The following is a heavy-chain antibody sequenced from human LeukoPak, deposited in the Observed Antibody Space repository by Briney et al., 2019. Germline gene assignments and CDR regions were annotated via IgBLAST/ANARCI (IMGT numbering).Heavy chain of an antibody. Sequence: GASVKVSCKASGGTFSSYAFSWVRQAPGQGLEWMGGIIPIFGTANYAQKFQGRVTITTDESTSTAYMELSSLRSEDTAVYYCARSLGTEWELPSRGAFDIWGQGTMVTVFS. CDR1: GGTFSSYA. CDR3: ARSLGTEWELPSRGAFDI. V-gene: IGHV1-69*05. J-gene: IGHJ3*02. D-gene: IGHD1-26*01. CDR2: IIPIFGTA.